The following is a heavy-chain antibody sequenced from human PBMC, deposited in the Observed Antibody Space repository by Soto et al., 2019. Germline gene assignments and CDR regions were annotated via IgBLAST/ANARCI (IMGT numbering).Heavy chain of an antibody. D-gene: IGHD5-12*01. Sequence: ASVTVSCQAAGYTFTSYGISWVRQAPGQGLEWMGWISAYNGNTNYAQKLQGRVTMTTDTSTSTAYMELRSLRTDDTAVYYCAREAEYSGYDIMTGFAPWAKGTLVPVSS. CDR1: GYTFTSYG. CDR2: ISAYNGNT. J-gene: IGHJ5*02. V-gene: IGHV1-18*01. CDR3: AREAEYSGYDIMTGFAP.